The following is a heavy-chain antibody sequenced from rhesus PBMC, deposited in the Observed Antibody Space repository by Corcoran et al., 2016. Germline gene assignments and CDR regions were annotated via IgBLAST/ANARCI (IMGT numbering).Heavy chain of an antibody. J-gene: IGHJ4*01. CDR2: IYSNSEST. CDR1: GGSINSSNW. Sequence: QVQLQESGPGLVKPSETLSLTCAVSGGSINSSNWWSWIRQPPGKGLEWIGGIYSNSESTNYNPSHKSRVTISKDTAKNQFSLKLSSVTAADTAVYYCARRRGTTLDYWGQGVLVTVSS. CDR3: ARRRGTTLDY. V-gene: IGHV4S12*01. D-gene: IGHD1-44*01.